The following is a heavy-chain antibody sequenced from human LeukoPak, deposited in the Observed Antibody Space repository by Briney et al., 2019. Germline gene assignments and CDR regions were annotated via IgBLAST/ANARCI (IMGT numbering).Heavy chain of an antibody. D-gene: IGHD6-19*01. CDR2: IKQDEIEK. CDR1: GFTFSSYW. V-gene: IGHV3-7*01. CDR3: ARGATGSFRYSSGWPGDS. Sequence: GGSLRLSCAASGFTFSSYWMSWVRQAPGKGLEWVANIKQDEIEKYFVDSVKGRFTLSRDNAKNSLYLQMTSLRAEDTAVFYCARGATGSFRYSSGWPGDSWGQGTLVTVSS. J-gene: IGHJ4*02.